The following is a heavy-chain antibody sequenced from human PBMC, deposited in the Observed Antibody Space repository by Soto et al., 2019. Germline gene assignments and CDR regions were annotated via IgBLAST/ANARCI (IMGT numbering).Heavy chain of an antibody. J-gene: IGHJ4*02. Sequence: ASVKVSCKASGYTFPSYAMHWVRQAPGQRLEWMGWINAGNGNTKYSQKFQGRVTITRDTSASTAYMELSSLRSEDTAVYYCARDGVYSSGWYAYWGQGTLVTVSS. V-gene: IGHV1-3*01. CDR1: GYTFPSYA. D-gene: IGHD6-19*01. CDR3: ARDGVYSSGWYAY. CDR2: INAGNGNT.